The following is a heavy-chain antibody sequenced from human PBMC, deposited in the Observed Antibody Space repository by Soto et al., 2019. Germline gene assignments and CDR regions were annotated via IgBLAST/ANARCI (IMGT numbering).Heavy chain of an antibody. D-gene: IGHD3-10*01. V-gene: IGHV6-1*01. CDR3: VREYFGSGSTHWFDP. Sequence: PSQTLSLTCAISGDSVSRNSAAWNWIRQAPSRGLDWLGRTYYRSKCYNDYAISAKSRRIINPHTSKNQFSPQLNSETPEDPAVYYFVREYFGSGSTHWFDPWGQGSLVTVSS. CDR1: GDSVSRNSAA. CDR2: TYYRSKCYN. J-gene: IGHJ5*02.